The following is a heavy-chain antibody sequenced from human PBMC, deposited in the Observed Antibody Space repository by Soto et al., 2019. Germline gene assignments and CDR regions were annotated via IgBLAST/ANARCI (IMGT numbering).Heavy chain of an antibody. CDR3: ARALGYSGYAGMDV. V-gene: IGHV1-18*01. CDR2: ISPDNGNT. D-gene: IGHD5-12*01. CDR1: GYTFTIYG. Sequence: QVQLVQSGGEVKKHGASVKVSCKASGYTFTIYGINWARQAPGQGLEWMGWISPDNGNTNYAQKLQGRVTMTTDTSTSTAYMELRSLRSDDTAVYDCARALGYSGYAGMDVWGQGTTVTVSS. J-gene: IGHJ6*02.